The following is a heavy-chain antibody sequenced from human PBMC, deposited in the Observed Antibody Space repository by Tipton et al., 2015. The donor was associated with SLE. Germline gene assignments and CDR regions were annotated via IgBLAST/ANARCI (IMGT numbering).Heavy chain of an antibody. V-gene: IGHV3-7*01. CDR2: IKDDGSDK. CDR1: GFTFSSNW. D-gene: IGHD3-10*01. J-gene: IGHJ1*01. Sequence: SLRLSCVASGFTFSSNWMSWVRQTPGKGLEWVANIKDDGSDKYYVDSVKGRFTISRDNAKNSLYLQMNSLSAEDTAVYFCASPTYYSGSGTYYTEYFHHWGQGTLVTVSS. CDR3: ASPTYYSGSGTYYTEYFHH.